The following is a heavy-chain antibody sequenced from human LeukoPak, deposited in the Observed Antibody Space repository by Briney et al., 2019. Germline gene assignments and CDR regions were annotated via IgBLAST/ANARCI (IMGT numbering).Heavy chain of an antibody. Sequence: GASVKVSCKASGYTFTDYFMNRVRQAPGQGREWMGWINPKSGGTVYAQKFQGRVTMTRDTSSSTAYMELSRLRVADTVVYYCARGPRITIFGVVMANDAFDIWGQGTMVTVSS. CDR3: ARGPRITIFGVVMANDAFDI. D-gene: IGHD3-3*01. CDR1: GYTFTDYF. CDR2: INPKSGGT. V-gene: IGHV1-2*02. J-gene: IGHJ3*02.